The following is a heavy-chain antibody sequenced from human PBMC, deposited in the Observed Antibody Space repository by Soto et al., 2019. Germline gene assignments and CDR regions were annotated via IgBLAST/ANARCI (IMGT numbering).Heavy chain of an antibody. J-gene: IGHJ5*02. CDR1: GGSFSGYY. D-gene: IGHD6-6*01. CDR3: ASEVGVTDARLYNWFDT. Sequence: SETLSLTCAVYGGSFSGYYWSWIRQPPGKGLEWIGEINHSGSTNYNPSLKSRATISVDTSKNQFSLKLSSVTAADTAVYYCASEVGVTDARLYNWFDTWGQGTLVTVSS. CDR2: INHSGST. V-gene: IGHV4-34*01.